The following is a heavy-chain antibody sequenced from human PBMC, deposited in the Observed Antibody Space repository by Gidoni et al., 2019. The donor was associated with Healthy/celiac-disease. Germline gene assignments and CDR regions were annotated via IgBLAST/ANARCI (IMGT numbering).Heavy chain of an antibody. J-gene: IGHJ5*02. CDR3: AARSIAARLYWFDP. D-gene: IGHD6-6*01. CDR2: ISSSSSTI. Sequence: EVQLVESGGGLVQPGGSLRLSCAASGFTFSSYSMNWVRQAPGKGLEWVSYISSSSSTIYYADSVKGRFTISRDNAKNSLYLQMNSLRDEDTAVYYCAARSIAARLYWFDPWGRGTLVTVSS. V-gene: IGHV3-48*02. CDR1: GFTFSSYS.